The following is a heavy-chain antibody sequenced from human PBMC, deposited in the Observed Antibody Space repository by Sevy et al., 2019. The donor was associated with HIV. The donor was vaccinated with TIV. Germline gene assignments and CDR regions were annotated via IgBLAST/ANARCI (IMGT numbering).Heavy chain of an antibody. V-gene: IGHV3-48*03. CDR3: ARVFEPITMIVVVAIDY. CDR2: ISSSGSTI. J-gene: IGHJ4*02. D-gene: IGHD3-22*01. CDR1: GFTFSSYE. Sequence: GGSLRLSCAASGFTFSSYEMNWVRQAPGKGLEWVSSISSSGSTIYYADSVKGRFTISRDNAKNSLYLQMNSLRAEDTAVYYCARVFEPITMIVVVAIDYWGQGTLVTVSS.